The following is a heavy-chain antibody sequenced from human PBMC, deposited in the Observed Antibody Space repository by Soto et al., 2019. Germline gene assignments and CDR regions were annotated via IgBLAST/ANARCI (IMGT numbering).Heavy chain of an antibody. D-gene: IGHD3-22*01. CDR2: IDPSDSYT. V-gene: IGHV5-10-1*01. CDR3: ARQNERSGFRLDY. CDR1: GYSFTSYW. Sequence: GDSLNISCKGSGYSFTSYWISWVRQMPGKGLEWMGRIDPSDSYTNYSPSFQGHVTISADKSISTAYLQWNSMQASDTAMYYCARQNERSGFRLDYWGQGALVTVSS. J-gene: IGHJ4*02.